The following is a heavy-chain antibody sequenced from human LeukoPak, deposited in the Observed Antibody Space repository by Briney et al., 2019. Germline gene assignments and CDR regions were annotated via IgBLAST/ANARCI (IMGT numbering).Heavy chain of an antibody. V-gene: IGHV1-2*02. CDR3: AREWIAAAGRYYYYGMDV. D-gene: IGHD6-13*01. Sequence: GASVKVSCKASGYTFTGYYMHWVRQAPGQGLEWMGWINPNSGGTNYAQKLQGRVTMTTDTSTSTAYMELSSLRSEDTAVYYCAREWIAAAGRYYYYGMDVWGQGTTVTVSS. CDR1: GYTFTGYY. J-gene: IGHJ6*02. CDR2: INPNSGGT.